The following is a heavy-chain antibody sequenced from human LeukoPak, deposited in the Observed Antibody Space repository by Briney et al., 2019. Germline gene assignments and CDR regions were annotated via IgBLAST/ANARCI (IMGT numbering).Heavy chain of an antibody. J-gene: IGHJ6*03. Sequence: SETLSLTCAVYGGSFSGYYWSWIRQPPGKGLEWIGEINHSGSTNYNPSLKSRVTISVDTSKNQFSLKLSSVTAADTAVYYCARLVYDFWSGYHYYYYMDVWGKGTTVTVSS. CDR1: GGSFSGYY. V-gene: IGHV4-34*01. CDR3: ARLVYDFWSGYHYYYYMDV. CDR2: INHSGST. D-gene: IGHD3-3*01.